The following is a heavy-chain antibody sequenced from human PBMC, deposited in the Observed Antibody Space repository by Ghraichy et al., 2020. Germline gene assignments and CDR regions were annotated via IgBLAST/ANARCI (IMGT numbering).Heavy chain of an antibody. V-gene: IGHV1-18*01. J-gene: IGHJ4*02. Sequence: ASVKVSCKASGYTFTSYGISWVRQAPGQGLEWMGWISAYTGNTNYAQKLQGRVTMTTDTSTSTAYMELRSLRSDDTAVYYCARLQLDNYYFDYWGQGTLVTVSS. CDR1: GYTFTSYG. CDR2: ISAYTGNT. D-gene: IGHD1-1*01. CDR3: ARLQLDNYYFDY.